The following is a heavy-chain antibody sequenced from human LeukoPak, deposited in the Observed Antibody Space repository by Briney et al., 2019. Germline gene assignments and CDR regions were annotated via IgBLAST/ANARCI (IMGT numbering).Heavy chain of an antibody. D-gene: IGHD2-2*01. CDR2: INAGNGNT. V-gene: IGHV1-3*01. CDR1: GYTFTSYA. Sequence: ASVKVSCMASGYTFTSYAMHWVRQAPGQRLEWMGWINAGNGNTKYSQKFQGRVTITRDTSASTAYMELSSLRSEDTAVYYCARVGIVVVPAAMLDYWGQGTLVTVSS. CDR3: ARVGIVVVPAAMLDY. J-gene: IGHJ4*02.